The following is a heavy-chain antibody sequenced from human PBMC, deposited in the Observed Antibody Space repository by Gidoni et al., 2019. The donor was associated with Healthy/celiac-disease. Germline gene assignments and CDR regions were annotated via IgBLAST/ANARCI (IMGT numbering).Heavy chain of an antibody. CDR3: AKVTGSGYYFDY. V-gene: IGHV3-23*01. CDR1: GFTFSRYV. CDR2: ISGSCGST. J-gene: IGHJ4*02. Sequence: EVQLLESGGGLVQPGGSLRLSCAASGFTFSRYVMSVVRQAPGKGLEWVSAISGSCGSTYYADSVKGRFTISRDNSKNTLYLQMNSLRAEDTVVYYCAKVTGSGYYFDYWGLGTLVTVSS.